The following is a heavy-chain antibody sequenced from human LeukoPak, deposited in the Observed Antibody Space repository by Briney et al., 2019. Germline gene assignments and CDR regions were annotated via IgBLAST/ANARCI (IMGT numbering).Heavy chain of an antibody. CDR2: IHYSGST. CDR1: GGSINTTY. J-gene: IGHJ2*01. V-gene: IGHV4-59*08. Sequence: SETLSLTCSVSGGSINTTYWSWIRQPPGKGLEWIGNIHYSGSTNYNSSLRSRVTISVDTSKNQFSLKLRFVTAADTAVYYCASPPQDSSGNWGWYFDFWGRGTLVTVSS. D-gene: IGHD3-22*01. CDR3: ASPPQDSSGNWGWYFDF.